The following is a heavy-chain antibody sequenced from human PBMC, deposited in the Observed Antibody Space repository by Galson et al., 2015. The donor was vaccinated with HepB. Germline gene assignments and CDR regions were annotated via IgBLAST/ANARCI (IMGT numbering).Heavy chain of an antibody. V-gene: IGHV3-7*03. CDR1: GFTFGSFW. D-gene: IGHD3-10*01. J-gene: IGHJ6*02. CDR3: ARRISLVRGIITRPDYYYGMDV. CDR2: INQDGSEK. Sequence: SLRLSCAASGFTFGSFWMNWVRQAPEKGLEWVANINQDGSEKYYVDSLKGRFTISRDNDKNSVYLQMDSLRAEDTAVYYCARRISLVRGIITRPDYYYGMDVWGQGTTVTVAS.